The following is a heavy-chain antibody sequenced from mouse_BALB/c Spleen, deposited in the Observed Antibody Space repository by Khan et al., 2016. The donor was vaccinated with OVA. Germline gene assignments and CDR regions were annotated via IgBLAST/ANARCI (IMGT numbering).Heavy chain of an antibody. D-gene: IGHD1-1*01. CDR1: GYTFTSYW. V-gene: IGHV1S41*01. CDR3: ARSNYYGSGLDAMDY. Sequence: DLVKPGASVTLSCKASGYTFTSYWINWINQSPGQGLEWIGHISPGSGRPYYNDMFTVKATLNVDTSSTTAYIQLSSLSSEDSAFYFSARSNYYGSGLDAMDYWGQGTSVTVSS. CDR2: ISPGSGRP. J-gene: IGHJ4*01.